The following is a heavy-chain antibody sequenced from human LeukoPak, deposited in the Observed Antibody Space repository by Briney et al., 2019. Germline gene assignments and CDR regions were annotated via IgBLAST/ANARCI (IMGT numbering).Heavy chain of an antibody. D-gene: IGHD3-3*01. Sequence: ASVKVSCKASGYTFTDFYMHWVRQAPGQGLEWMGRINPNKGDTDYAQKFQGRVTMTRDTSISTAYMEVNRLTSDDTAVYYCARAVGSYSWSGYYRLVDYWGQGTLVTVSS. CDR2: INPNKGDT. CDR3: ARAVGSYSWSGYYRLVDY. J-gene: IGHJ4*02. CDR1: GYTFTDFY. V-gene: IGHV1-2*06.